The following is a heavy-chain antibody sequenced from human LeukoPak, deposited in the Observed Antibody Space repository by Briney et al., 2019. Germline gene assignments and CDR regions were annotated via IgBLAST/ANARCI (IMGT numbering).Heavy chain of an antibody. CDR3: AREAYGGNSPYYYYYMDV. CDR2: INPSGGST. J-gene: IGHJ6*03. D-gene: IGHD4-23*01. CDR1: GYTFTNYY. V-gene: IGHV1-46*01. Sequence: ASVKVSCKASGYTFTNYYMHWVRQAPGQGLEWMGIINPSGGSTSYAQKFQGRVTMTRDTSTSTVYMELSSLRSEDTAVYYCAREAYGGNSPYYYYYMDVWGKGTTVTISS.